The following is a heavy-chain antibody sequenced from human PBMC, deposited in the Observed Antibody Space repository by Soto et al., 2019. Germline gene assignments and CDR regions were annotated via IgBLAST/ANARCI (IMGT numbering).Heavy chain of an antibody. Sequence: AGGSLRLSCVGSGFTFSTYSINWVRQAPGKGLEWVSSISSRSDIYYADSVKGRFTISRDNAKNSVSLQMNSLRAEDTAVYYCAREYTAWPLAYGLDVWGQGTTVTVSS. CDR2: ISSRSDI. D-gene: IGHD2-2*02. J-gene: IGHJ6*02. V-gene: IGHV3-21*01. CDR3: AREYTAWPLAYGLDV. CDR1: GFTFSTYS.